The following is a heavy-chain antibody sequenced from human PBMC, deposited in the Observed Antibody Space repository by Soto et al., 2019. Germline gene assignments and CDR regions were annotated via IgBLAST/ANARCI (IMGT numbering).Heavy chain of an antibody. Sequence: SETLSLTCTVSGGSISSISYYWGWIRQPPGKGLEWIGSIKYSGHTYYNPSLKSRVTISVDTSKNQFSLRLSSVTAAETAVYYCARVAIAVVPSTIFDSWGQGALVTVSS. J-gene: IGHJ4*02. CDR3: ARVAIAVVPSTIFDS. D-gene: IGHD2-2*01. CDR1: GGSISSISYY. V-gene: IGHV4-39*01. CDR2: IKYSGHT.